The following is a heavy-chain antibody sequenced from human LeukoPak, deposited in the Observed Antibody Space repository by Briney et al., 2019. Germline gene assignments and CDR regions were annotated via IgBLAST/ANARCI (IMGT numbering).Heavy chain of an antibody. CDR1: GGSISSYY. D-gene: IGHD3-3*01. J-gene: IGHJ4*02. Sequence: SETLSLTCTVSGGSISSYYWICIRQPPGKGLEWIGYIYHSGSTNYNPSLKSRVTISVDTSKNQFSLKLSSVTAADTAVYYCARQRSLEWYFDYWGQGTLVTVSS. CDR3: ARQRSLEWYFDY. CDR2: IYHSGST. V-gene: IGHV4-59*08.